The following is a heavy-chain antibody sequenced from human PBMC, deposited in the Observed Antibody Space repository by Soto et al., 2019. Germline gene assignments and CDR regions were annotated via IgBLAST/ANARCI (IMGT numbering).Heavy chain of an antibody. J-gene: IGHJ3*02. CDR3: ACHYDYVWGSYRYSPPII. V-gene: IGHV3-53*01. Sequence: GGSLRLSCAASGFTVSSIYMSWVRQAPGKRLEWVSVIYSGGSTYYADSVKGRFTISRDNSKNTLYLQMNSLRAEDTAVYYCACHYDYVWGSYRYSPPIIWGQGTMVTVS. D-gene: IGHD3-16*02. CDR2: IYSGGST. CDR1: GFTVSSIY.